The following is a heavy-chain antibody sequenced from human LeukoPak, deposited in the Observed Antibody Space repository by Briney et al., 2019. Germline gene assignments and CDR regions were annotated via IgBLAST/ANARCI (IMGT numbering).Heavy chain of an antibody. CDR3: ARYGRGREPGAFDI. Sequence: ASVKVSCKASGGTFSSYAISWVRHAPGQGLEWIGGIIPIFGTANSTHTFQGRVTITKDQSSSTAYMGLSSVRPQATPVIYCARYGRGREPGAFDIWGQGTMVTVAS. CDR2: IIPIFGTA. D-gene: IGHD1-26*01. V-gene: IGHV1-69*05. J-gene: IGHJ3*02. CDR1: GGTFSSYA.